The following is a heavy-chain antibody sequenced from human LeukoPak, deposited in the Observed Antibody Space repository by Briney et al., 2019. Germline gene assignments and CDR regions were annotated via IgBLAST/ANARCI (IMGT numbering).Heavy chain of an antibody. V-gene: IGHV3-53*01. CDR2: IYNSGNT. Sequence: GGSPRLSCAASGFTVSSNYMSWVRQAPGKGLEWVSVIYNSGNTYYADSVKGRFTISRDNSKNTLYLQMSSLRAEDTAVYYCAREVIYSAFDIWGQGTMVTVSS. CDR3: AREVIYSAFDI. J-gene: IGHJ3*02. D-gene: IGHD5-12*01. CDR1: GFTVSSNY.